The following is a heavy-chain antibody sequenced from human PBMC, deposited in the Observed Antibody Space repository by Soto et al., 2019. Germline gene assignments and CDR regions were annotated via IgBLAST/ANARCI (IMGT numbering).Heavy chain of an antibody. CDR3: TTDPYLSYYYYGMDV. CDR1: GFTFSNAW. Sequence: GGSLRLSCAASGFTFSNAWMSWVRQAPGKGLEWVGRIKSKTDGGTTDYAAPVKGRFTISRDDSKNTLYLQMNSLKTEDTAVYYCTTDPYLSYYYYGMDVWGQGTKVTVSS. CDR2: IKSKTDGGTT. J-gene: IGHJ6*02. V-gene: IGHV3-15*01. D-gene: IGHD1-26*01.